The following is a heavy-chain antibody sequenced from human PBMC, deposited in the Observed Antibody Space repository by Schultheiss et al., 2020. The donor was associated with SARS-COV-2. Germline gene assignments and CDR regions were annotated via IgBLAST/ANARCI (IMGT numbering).Heavy chain of an antibody. V-gene: IGHV2-70*11. CDR3: ARMTGYYDSSGYYRGWFDH. Sequence: SGPTLVKPTETLTLTCTVSGFSLSNARMCVSWIRQPPGKALEWLARIDWDDDKYYSTSLKTRLTISKDTSKNQVVLTMTNMDPVDTATYYCARMTGYYDSSGYYRGWFDHWGQGTLVTVSS. J-gene: IGHJ5*02. CDR1: GFSLSNARMC. CDR2: IDWDDDK. D-gene: IGHD3-22*01.